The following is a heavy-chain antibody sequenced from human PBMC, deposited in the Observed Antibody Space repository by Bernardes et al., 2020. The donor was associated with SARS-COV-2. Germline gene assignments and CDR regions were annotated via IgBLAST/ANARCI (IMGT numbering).Heavy chain of an antibody. J-gene: IGHJ4*02. CDR1: GFTVTSSY. CDR2: IYSGGDT. Sequence: GSLSPSCAASGFTVTSSYMTWVRHAPGKGLEWFSLIYSGGDTYYADSVKGRFSISRDNSRNTMFLQMNSLRADDTAIYYCATAGQQLGFDYWGQGALVTVSS. D-gene: IGHD6-13*01. CDR3: ATAGQQLGFDY. V-gene: IGHV3-53*01.